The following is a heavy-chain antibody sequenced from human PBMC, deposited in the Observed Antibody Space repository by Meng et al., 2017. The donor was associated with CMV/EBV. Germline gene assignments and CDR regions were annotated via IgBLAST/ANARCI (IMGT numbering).Heavy chain of an antibody. CDR1: GFTFSSYE. CDR2: ISSSSSTI. Sequence: GESLKISCAASGFTFSSYEMNWVRQAPGKGLEWVSYISSSSSTIYYADSVKGRFTISRDNAKNSLYLQMNSLRAEDTAVYYCARVSLRVVPAASYYYYYGMDVWGQGTTVTVSS. J-gene: IGHJ6*02. D-gene: IGHD2-2*01. V-gene: IGHV3-48*03. CDR3: ARVSLRVVPAASYYYYYGMDV.